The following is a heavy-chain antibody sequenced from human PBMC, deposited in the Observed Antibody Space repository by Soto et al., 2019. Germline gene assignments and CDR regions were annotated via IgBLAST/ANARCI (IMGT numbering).Heavy chain of an antibody. V-gene: IGHV3-7*01. J-gene: IGHJ4*02. CDR2: INEDGSKN. CDR1: GFTFGTYW. Sequence: EVQLVESGGGLVQPGGSLRLSCAASGFTFGTYWMSWVRQAPGKGLEWVANINEDGSKNYYVDSVRGRFTISRDNAQKSLYLHMSSLRAEDTAVYYCARSGDVATVTDYWGQGTQVTVSS. CDR3: ARSGDVATVTDY. D-gene: IGHD4-17*01.